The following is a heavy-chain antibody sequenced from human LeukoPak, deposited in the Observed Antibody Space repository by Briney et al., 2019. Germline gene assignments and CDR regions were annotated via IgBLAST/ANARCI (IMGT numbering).Heavy chain of an antibody. Sequence: SETLSLTCTVSGGSISSGGYYWSWIRQHPGKGLEWIGYIYYSGSTYYNPSLKSRVTISVDTSKNQFSLKLSSVTAADTAVYYCARVGEQQLNWFDPWGQGTLVTVSS. CDR1: GGSISSGGYY. J-gene: IGHJ5*02. CDR2: IYYSGST. V-gene: IGHV4-31*03. CDR3: ARVGEQQLNWFDP. D-gene: IGHD6-13*01.